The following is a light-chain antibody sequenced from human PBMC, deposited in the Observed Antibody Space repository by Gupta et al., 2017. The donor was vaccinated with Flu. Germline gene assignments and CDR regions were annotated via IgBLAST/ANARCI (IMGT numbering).Light chain of an antibody. Sequence: EIVLTQSPATLSLSPGERATLSCRASQSVGVYLAWYQQKPGQAPRLLIYGASTRATGFPARFSGSGSGTEFILTITSRQSEEFAVYYCQQQDYCPVTFGQGTKVEVK. V-gene: IGKV3-15*01. J-gene: IGKJ1*01. CDR3: QQQDYCPVT. CDR1: QSVGVY. CDR2: GAS.